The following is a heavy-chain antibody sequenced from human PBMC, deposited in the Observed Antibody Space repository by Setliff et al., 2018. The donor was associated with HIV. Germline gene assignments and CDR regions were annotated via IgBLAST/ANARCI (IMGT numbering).Heavy chain of an antibody. CDR3: ARGLSTGSLRIDY. J-gene: IGHJ4*02. Sequence: ASVKVSCKASGYTFTSYAIHWMRQAPGQRLEWMGWINAGNGNTQFSQEFQGRVTITRDTSASTAYMELSSLRSEDMAVYYCARGLSTGSLRIDYWGLGTLVTVSS. D-gene: IGHD1-1*01. V-gene: IGHV1-3*03. CDR2: INAGNGNT. CDR1: GYTFTSYA.